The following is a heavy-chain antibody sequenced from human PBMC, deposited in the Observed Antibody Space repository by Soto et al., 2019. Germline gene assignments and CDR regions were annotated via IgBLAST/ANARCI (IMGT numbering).Heavy chain of an antibody. CDR3: ARDTQTPPAYYDSSGSVYFDD. CDR2: IWYDASNK. CDR1: GFTVSSYG. V-gene: IGHV3-33*01. D-gene: IGHD3-22*01. Sequence: QVQLVESGGGVVEPGRSLRLSCAASGFTVSSYGMQWFRQAPGKGLEGVSVIWYDASNKYYADSVKGRFTISRDNAKNTLSLQMNSLRAEDTAVYYCARDTQTPPAYYDSSGSVYFDDWCQGVLVTVSS. J-gene: IGHJ4*02.